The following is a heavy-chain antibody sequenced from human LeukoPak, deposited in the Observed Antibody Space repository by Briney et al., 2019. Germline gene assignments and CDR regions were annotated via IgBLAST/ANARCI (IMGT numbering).Heavy chain of an antibody. D-gene: IGHD2-15*01. V-gene: IGHV3-23*01. J-gene: IGHJ3*02. Sequence: VGSLRLSSAASGFTFSSYAMSWVRQAPGKGLEWVSAISGSGGSTYYADSVKGRFTISRDNSKNTLYLQMNSLRAEDTAVYYCLVAATLGLGAFDIWGQGTMVTVSS. CDR1: GFTFSSYA. CDR2: ISGSGGST. CDR3: LVAATLGLGAFDI.